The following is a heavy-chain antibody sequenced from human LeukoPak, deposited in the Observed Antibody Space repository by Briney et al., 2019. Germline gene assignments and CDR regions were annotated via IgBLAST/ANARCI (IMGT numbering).Heavy chain of an antibody. Sequence: PGRSLRLSCAASGFTFSSYGMHWVRQAPGKGLEWVAVIWYDGSNKYYADSVKGRFTISRDNSENTLYLQMNSLRAEDTAVYYCARDEQSPGIVAMITGWFDPWGQGTLVTVSS. D-gene: IGHD5-12*01. V-gene: IGHV3-33*01. J-gene: IGHJ5*02. CDR1: GFTFSSYG. CDR2: IWYDGSNK. CDR3: ARDEQSPGIVAMITGWFDP.